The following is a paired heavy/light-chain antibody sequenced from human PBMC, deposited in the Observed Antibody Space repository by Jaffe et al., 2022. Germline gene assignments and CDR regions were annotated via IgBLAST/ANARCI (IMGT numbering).Light chain of an antibody. V-gene: IGKV3-11*01. CDR3: QQRSNWPLSLT. CDR2: DAS. J-gene: IGKJ4*01. Sequence: EIVLTQSPATLSLSPGERATLSCRASQSVSSYLAWYQQKPGQAPRLLIYDASNRATGIPARFSGSGSGTDFTLTISSLEPEDFAVYYCQQRSNWPLSLTFGGGTKVEIK. CDR1: QSVSSY.
Heavy chain of an antibody. Sequence: QVQLVQSGAEVKKPGASVKVSCKASGYTFTSYAMHWVRQAPGQRLEWMGWINAGNGNTKYSQKFQGRVTITRDTSASTAYMELSSLRSEDTAVYYCARDLWDTCSSTSCYLAYYFDYWGQGTLVTVSS. D-gene: IGHD2-2*01. J-gene: IGHJ4*02. CDR1: GYTFTSYA. V-gene: IGHV1-3*01. CDR3: ARDLWDTCSSTSCYLAYYFDY. CDR2: INAGNGNT.